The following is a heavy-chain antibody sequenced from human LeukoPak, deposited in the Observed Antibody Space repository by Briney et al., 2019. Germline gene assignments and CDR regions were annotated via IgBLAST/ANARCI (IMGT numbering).Heavy chain of an antibody. CDR1: GGSFTGYY. D-gene: IGHD3-10*01. CDR2: VNHRGDT. V-gene: IGHV4-34*01. Sequence: PSETLSLTCAVYGGSFTGYYWSWIRQSPGKGLQWIAEVNHRGDTNYNPSVKGRVTISVDTSKNQFSLKVTSLTAADTAVYYCASRESSMARSHWGQGTLVTVSS. CDR3: ASRESSMARSH. J-gene: IGHJ4*02.